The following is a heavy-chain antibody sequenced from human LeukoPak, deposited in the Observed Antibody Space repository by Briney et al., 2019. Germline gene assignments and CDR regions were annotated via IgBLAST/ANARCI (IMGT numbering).Heavy chain of an antibody. Sequence: ETLSLTCAVYGGSFSGYYWSWVRQAPGEGLEWVSAVGGRGGSTYYADSVKGRFTISRDNSKNTLYLQMNSLRAEDTAVYYCAKPTAVAGDAFDIWGQGTMVTVSS. D-gene: IGHD6-19*01. J-gene: IGHJ3*02. CDR2: VGGRGGST. CDR1: GGSFSGYY. CDR3: AKPTAVAGDAFDI. V-gene: IGHV3-23*01.